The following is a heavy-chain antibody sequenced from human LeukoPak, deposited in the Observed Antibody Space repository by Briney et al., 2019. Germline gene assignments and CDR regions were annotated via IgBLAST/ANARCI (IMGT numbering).Heavy chain of an antibody. CDR1: GGSISRYY. V-gene: IGHV4-59*01. Sequence: SETLSLTCTVSGGSISRYYWSWIRQPPGKGLEWIGYIFSSGSTNYNPSLSSRVTISVDTSKNQISLKLSSVTAADTAVYHCARVASAMALFDYWGQGTPVTVSS. D-gene: IGHD5-18*01. J-gene: IGHJ4*02. CDR2: IFSSGST. CDR3: ARVASAMALFDY.